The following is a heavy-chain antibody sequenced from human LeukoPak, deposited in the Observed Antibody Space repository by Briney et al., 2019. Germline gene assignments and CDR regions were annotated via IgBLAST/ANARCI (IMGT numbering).Heavy chain of an antibody. D-gene: IGHD1-1*01. J-gene: IGHJ4*02. Sequence: GGSLRLSCAASGFTFSSYAMSWVRQAPGKGLEWVSVIYSGGSTYYADSVKGRFTISRDNSKNTLYLQVNSPRAEDTAVYYCAYGTTIGFDYWGQGTLVTVSS. CDR2: IYSGGST. V-gene: IGHV3-66*01. CDR1: GFTFSSYA. CDR3: AYGTTIGFDY.